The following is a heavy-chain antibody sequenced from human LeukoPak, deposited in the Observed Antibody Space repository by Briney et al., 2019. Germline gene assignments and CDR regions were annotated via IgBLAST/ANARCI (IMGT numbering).Heavy chain of an antibody. D-gene: IGHD5-18*01. J-gene: IGHJ4*02. Sequence: GGSLRLSCAASGFTFSSYSMNWVRQAPGKGLEWVSSISSSSSYIYYADSVKGRFTISGDNAKNSLYLQMNSLRAEDTAVYYCARDLEYSYGNFDYWGQGTLVTVSS. CDR1: GFTFSSYS. CDR3: ARDLEYSYGNFDY. V-gene: IGHV3-21*01. CDR2: ISSSSSYI.